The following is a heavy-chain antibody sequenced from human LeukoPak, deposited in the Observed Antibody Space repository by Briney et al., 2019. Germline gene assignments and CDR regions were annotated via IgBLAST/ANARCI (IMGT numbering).Heavy chain of an antibody. D-gene: IGHD6-13*01. V-gene: IGHV3-21*01. Sequence: PGGSLRLSCAASGFTFSSYSMNWVRQAPGKGLEWVSSISSSSSYIYYADSVKGRFTISRDNAKNSLYLQMNSLRAEDTAVYYCARGGAAARRISSYYYGMDVWGQGTTVTVSS. J-gene: IGHJ6*02. CDR2: ISSSSSYI. CDR3: ARGGAAARRISSYYYGMDV. CDR1: GFTFSSYS.